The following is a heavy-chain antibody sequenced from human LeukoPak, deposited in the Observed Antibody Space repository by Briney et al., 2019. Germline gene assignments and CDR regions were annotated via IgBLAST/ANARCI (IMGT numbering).Heavy chain of an antibody. V-gene: IGHV3-9*01. Sequence: GGSLRLSCAASGFTFDDHGMHWVRQAPGKGLEWVSGISWSSGIIGYADSVKGRFTISRDNAKNSLYLQMDSLRAEDTALYYCAKDTGRPTDAITMEDNAFDIWGQGTMFTVSS. J-gene: IGHJ3*02. CDR2: ISWSSGII. CDR3: AKDTGRPTDAITMEDNAFDI. CDR1: GFTFDDHG. D-gene: IGHD3-3*01.